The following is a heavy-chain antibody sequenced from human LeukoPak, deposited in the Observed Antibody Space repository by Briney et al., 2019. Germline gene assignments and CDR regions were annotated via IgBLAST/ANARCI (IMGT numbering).Heavy chain of an antibody. CDR3: ARDRMGGSFDY. V-gene: IGHV3-48*01. CDR1: GFAFSSYA. CDR2: ITGDSGTI. D-gene: IGHD2-15*01. J-gene: IGHJ4*02. Sequence: GESLKISCPASGFAFSSYAMNWVRPAPGKGLEWVSFITGDSGTIYYVDSMKGRFTISRDNAKNSLYLQIDNLRAEDTAVYYCARDRMGGSFDYWGQGTPVTVSS.